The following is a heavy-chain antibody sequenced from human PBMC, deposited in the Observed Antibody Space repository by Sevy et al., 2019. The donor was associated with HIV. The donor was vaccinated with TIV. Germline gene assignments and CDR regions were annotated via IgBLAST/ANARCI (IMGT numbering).Heavy chain of an antibody. CDR3: ARAQSYYDRGGPRKYYFDY. D-gene: IGHD3-22*01. Sequence: SETLSLTCTVSGGYISSYYWSWIRQSPEKGLEWIGYIYYNGNTNYNPSLKSRLSMSVDTSKNRFSLNLGSVTAADTAVYYCARAQSYYDRGGPRKYYFDYWGQGTLVTVSS. CDR1: GGYISSYY. J-gene: IGHJ4*02. CDR2: IYYNGNT. V-gene: IGHV4-59*13.